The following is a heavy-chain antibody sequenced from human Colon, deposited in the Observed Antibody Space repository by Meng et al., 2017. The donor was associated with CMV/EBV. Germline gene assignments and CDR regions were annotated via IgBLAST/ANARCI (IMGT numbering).Heavy chain of an antibody. D-gene: IGHD3-10*01. CDR1: GFSFSTSE. J-gene: IGHJ6*02. CDR2: ISSGGVTI. V-gene: IGHV3-48*03. Sequence: GGSLRLSCAASGFSFSTSEMNWVRQAPGKGLEWVSYISSGGVTINYADSVKGRFTISRDNAKNSLYLQMNSLRAEDTAIYYCARGRGRGYGMDVWGQGTTVTVSS. CDR3: ARGRGRGYGMDV.